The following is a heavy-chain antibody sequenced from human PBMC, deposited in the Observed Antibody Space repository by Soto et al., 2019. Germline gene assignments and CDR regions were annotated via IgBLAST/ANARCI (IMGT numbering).Heavy chain of an antibody. CDR2: IYHSGST. Sequence: QVQLQESGSGLVKPSQTLSLTCAVSGGSISSGGYSWNWIRQPLGKGLEWIGYIYHSGSTYYNPSLKSRVTISVNESKNQFSLKLTSVTAADTAVYYCARDQLEGNWFDPWGQGTLVTVSS. D-gene: IGHD1-1*01. J-gene: IGHJ5*02. V-gene: IGHV4-30-2*01. CDR1: GGSISSGGYS. CDR3: ARDQLEGNWFDP.